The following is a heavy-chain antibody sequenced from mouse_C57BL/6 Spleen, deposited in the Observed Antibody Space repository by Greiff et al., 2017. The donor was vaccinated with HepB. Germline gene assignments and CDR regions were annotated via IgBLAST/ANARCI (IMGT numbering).Heavy chain of an antibody. CDR1: GFNIKDYY. Sequence: EVKLMESGAELVRPGASVKLSCTASGFNIKDYYMPWVKQRPEQGLEWIGRIDPEDGDTEYAPKFQGKATMTADTSSNTAYLQLSSLTSEDTAVYYCTFLRSPYAMDYWGQGTSVTVSS. V-gene: IGHV14-1*01. CDR2: IDPEDGDT. CDR3: TFLRSPYAMDY. J-gene: IGHJ4*01. D-gene: IGHD1-1*01.